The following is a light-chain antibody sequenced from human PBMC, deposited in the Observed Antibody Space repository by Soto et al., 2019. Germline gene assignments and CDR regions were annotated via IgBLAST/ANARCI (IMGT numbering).Light chain of an antibody. CDR1: QGIRSW. CDR2: AAS. CDR3: QQANSYPFT. Sequence: DIQMTQSPSYVSASIGDRVTITCRASQGIRSWLAWYQQKPGKAPKLQIYAASSLQSGGPSRFSGSGSGTDFTLTISSLQPEDFANYFCQQANSYPFTFGPGTKVDVK. J-gene: IGKJ3*01. V-gene: IGKV1-12*01.